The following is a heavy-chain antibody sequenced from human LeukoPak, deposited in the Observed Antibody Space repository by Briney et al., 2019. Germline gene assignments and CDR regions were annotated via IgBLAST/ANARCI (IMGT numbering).Heavy chain of an antibody. D-gene: IGHD6-13*01. J-gene: IGHJ4*02. Sequence: GGSLRPSCAASGFTFSSYAMSWVRQGPGKGLQWVSGTSGSGGGTYYADSVKGRFTISRDNSKNTLYLQINSLSAEDTAVYYCAKFRSGATGYSSTWYNDYWGQGTLVTVSS. CDR2: TSGSGGGT. V-gene: IGHV3-23*01. CDR1: GFTFSSYA. CDR3: AKFRSGATGYSSTWYNDY.